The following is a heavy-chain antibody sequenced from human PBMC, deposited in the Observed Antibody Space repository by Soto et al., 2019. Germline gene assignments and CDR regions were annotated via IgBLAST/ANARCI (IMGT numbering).Heavy chain of an antibody. Sequence: QLQLQESGSGLVKPSQTLSLTCAVSGGSISSGGSSWSWIRQPPGKVLEWIGYIYHSGSTYYNPSLKSRVTIAVDRSKNQFSLKLTSVTAADTAVYYCARAGDGSGPVALGYWGQGTLVTVSS. D-gene: IGHD6-19*01. CDR1: GGSISSGGSS. J-gene: IGHJ4*02. V-gene: IGHV4-30-2*01. CDR3: ARAGDGSGPVALGY. CDR2: IYHSGST.